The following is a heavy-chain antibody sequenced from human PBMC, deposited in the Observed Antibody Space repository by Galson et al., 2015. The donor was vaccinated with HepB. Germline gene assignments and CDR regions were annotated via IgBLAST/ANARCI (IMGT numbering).Heavy chain of an antibody. D-gene: IGHD1-7*01. J-gene: IGHJ3*02. CDR2: IIPIFGTA. V-gene: IGHV1-69*13. Sequence: SVKVSCKASGGTFSSYAISWVRQAPGQGLEWMGGIIPIFGTANYAQKFQGRVTITADESTSTAYMELSSLRSEDTAVYYCARDRSWDYTRKDDAFDIWGQGTMVTVSS. CDR1: GGTFSSYA. CDR3: ARDRSWDYTRKDDAFDI.